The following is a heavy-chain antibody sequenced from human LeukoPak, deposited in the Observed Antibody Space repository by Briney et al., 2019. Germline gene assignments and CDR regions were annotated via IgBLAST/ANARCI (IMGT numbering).Heavy chain of an antibody. CDR3: ARDIFPTTVDY. CDR1: GGTFSSYA. J-gene: IGHJ4*02. Sequence: SVKVSCKASGGTFSSYAFSWVRQAPGQGLEWMGRIIPILGIANYAQKFQGRVTITADKSTSTAYMELSSLRSEDTAVYYCARDIFPTTVDYWGQGTLVTVSS. V-gene: IGHV1-69*04. CDR2: IIPILGIA. D-gene: IGHD4-17*01.